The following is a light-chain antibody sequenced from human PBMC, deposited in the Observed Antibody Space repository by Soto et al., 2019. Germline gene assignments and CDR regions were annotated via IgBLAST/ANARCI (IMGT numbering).Light chain of an antibody. CDR1: QDISNY. V-gene: IGKV1-33*01. Sequence: DIQMTQSPSSLSASVGDRVTITCQASQDISNYLNWYQQKPGKAPKLLIYDASNLEKGVPSRFSGRGSGTDFTCTISSLQPEDIATYYCQQDDPLRVTFGPGTKVDIK. J-gene: IGKJ3*01. CDR3: QQDDPLRVT. CDR2: DAS.